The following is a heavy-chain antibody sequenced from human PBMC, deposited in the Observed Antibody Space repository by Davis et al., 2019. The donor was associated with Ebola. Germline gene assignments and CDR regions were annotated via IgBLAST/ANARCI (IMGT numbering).Heavy chain of an antibody. J-gene: IGHJ4*02. CDR3: AGGQWVLPEDY. Sequence: GGSLRLSCAASGFTFSSYWMSWVRQAPGKGLEWVANIKQDGSEKYYVDSVKGRFTISRDNPKNSLYLQMNSLRAEDTGVYYCAGGQWVLPEDYWGQGTLVTVSS. V-gene: IGHV3-7*01. D-gene: IGHD6-19*01. CDR2: IKQDGSEK. CDR1: GFTFSSYW.